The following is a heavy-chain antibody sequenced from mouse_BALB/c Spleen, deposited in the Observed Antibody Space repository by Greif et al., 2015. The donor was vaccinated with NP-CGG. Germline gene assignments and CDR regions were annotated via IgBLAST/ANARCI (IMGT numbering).Heavy chain of an antibody. CDR3: ARWYGSSLYAMDY. V-gene: IGHV5-17*02. Sequence: EVKLMESGGGLVQPGGSRKLSCAASGFTFSSFGMHWVRQAPEKGLEWVAYISSGSSTIYYADTVKGRFTISRDNPKNTLFLQMTSLRSEDTAMYYCARWYGSSLYAMDYWGQGTSVTVSS. D-gene: IGHD1-1*01. CDR1: GFTFSSFG. CDR2: ISSGSSTI. J-gene: IGHJ4*01.